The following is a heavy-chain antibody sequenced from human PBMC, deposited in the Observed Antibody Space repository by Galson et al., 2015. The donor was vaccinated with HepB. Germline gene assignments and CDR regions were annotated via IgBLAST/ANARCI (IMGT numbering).Heavy chain of an antibody. J-gene: IGHJ4*02. CDR1: GFTFSDYY. CDR2: ISSSSSYT. V-gene: IGHV3-11*06. CDR3: AREGGYGDFREAPDY. D-gene: IGHD4-17*01. Sequence: SLRLSCAASGFTFSDYYMSWIRQAPGKGLEWVSYISSSSSYTNYADSVKGRFTISRDNAKNSLYLQMNSLRAEDTAVYYCAREGGYGDFREAPDYWGQGTLVTVSS.